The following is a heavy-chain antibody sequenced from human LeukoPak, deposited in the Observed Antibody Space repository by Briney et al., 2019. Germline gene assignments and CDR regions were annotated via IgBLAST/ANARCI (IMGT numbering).Heavy chain of an antibody. Sequence: SVKVSCKASGGTFISYAISWVRQAPGQGLEWMGGIIPIFGTANYAQKFQGRVTITADESTSTAYMELSSLRSEDTAVYYCATPVRSSGYQLTYYYYGMDVWGQGTTVTVSS. D-gene: IGHD3-22*01. CDR1: GGTFISYA. CDR3: ATPVRSSGYQLTYYYYGMDV. J-gene: IGHJ6*02. CDR2: IIPIFGTA. V-gene: IGHV1-69*01.